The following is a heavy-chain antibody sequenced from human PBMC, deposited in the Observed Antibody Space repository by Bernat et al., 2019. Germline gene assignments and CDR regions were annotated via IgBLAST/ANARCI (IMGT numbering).Heavy chain of an antibody. CDR3: ARGLYSYGPNWFDP. V-gene: IGHV4-34*01. CDR1: GGSFSGYY. J-gene: IGHJ5*02. Sequence: QVQQQQWGAGLLKPSETLSLTCAVHGGSFSGYYWSWIRQPPGKGLEWIGEINHSGSTNYNPSLKSRVTISVDTSKNQFSLKLSSVTAADTAVYYCARGLYSYGPNWFDPWGQGTLVTVSS. D-gene: IGHD5-18*01. CDR2: INHSGST.